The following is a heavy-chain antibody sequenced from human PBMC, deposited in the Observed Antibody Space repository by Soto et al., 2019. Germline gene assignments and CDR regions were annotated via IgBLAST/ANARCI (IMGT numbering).Heavy chain of an antibody. D-gene: IGHD3-22*01. CDR1: GFTFSSYS. V-gene: IGHV3-21*01. J-gene: IGHJ4*02. CDR2: ISSSSSYI. CDR3: ARDGPAYYYDSSPVDY. Sequence: EVQLVESGGGLVKPGGSLRLSCAASGFTFSSYSMNWVRQAPGKGLEWVSSISSSSSYIYCADSVKGRFTISRDNAKNSLYLQMNSLRAEDTAVYYCARDGPAYYYDSSPVDYWGQGTLVTVSS.